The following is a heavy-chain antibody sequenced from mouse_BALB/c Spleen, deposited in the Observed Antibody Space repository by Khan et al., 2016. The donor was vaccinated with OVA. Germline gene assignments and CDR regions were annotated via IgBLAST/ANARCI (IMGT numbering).Heavy chain of an antibody. V-gene: IGHV5-9*02. CDR3: TRPSYYGNPWFTY. CDR1: GFAFNSYD. Sequence: EVQLVESGGGLVKPGGSLKLSCEVSGFAFNSYDMSWVHQTPEKRLEWVATISSTGTYTYYPDSVKGRFTISRDTARNTLYLQMSSLRSEDTAFYYCTRPSYYGNPWFTYWGQGTLVTVSA. D-gene: IGHD2-10*01. CDR2: ISSTGTYT. J-gene: IGHJ3*01.